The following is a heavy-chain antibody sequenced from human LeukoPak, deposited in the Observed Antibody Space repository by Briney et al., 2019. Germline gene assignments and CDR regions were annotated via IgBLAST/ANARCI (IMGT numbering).Heavy chain of an antibody. V-gene: IGHV1-69*05. D-gene: IGHD4-17*01. J-gene: IGHJ5*02. CDR2: IMPLFGTA. CDR3: ARDVHGDYGSGWFDP. Sequence: AVKVSCKTSGGTFNNSAISWVRQAPGQGLEWLGGIMPLFGTAGYAQKFQGRGTINKDESTRTVYLELTSLTSDDTAVYYCARDVHGDYGSGWFDPWGQGTLVSVSS. CDR1: GGTFNNSA.